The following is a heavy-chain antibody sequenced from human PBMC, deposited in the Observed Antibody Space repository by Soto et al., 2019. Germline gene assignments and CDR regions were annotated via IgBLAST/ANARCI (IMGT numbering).Heavy chain of an antibody. CDR3: VRARATDSRPDY. CDR1: GFTFSLYS. D-gene: IGHD3-22*01. J-gene: IGHJ4*02. Sequence: GGSLRLSCAASGFTFSLYSMIWVRQAPGKGLEWVSSISSSSSYIYYADSMKGRFTLSRDNAQNSLYLQMNSLRVDDTAVYYCVRARATDSRPDYWGQGTLVTVSS. V-gene: IGHV3-21*01. CDR2: ISSSSSYI.